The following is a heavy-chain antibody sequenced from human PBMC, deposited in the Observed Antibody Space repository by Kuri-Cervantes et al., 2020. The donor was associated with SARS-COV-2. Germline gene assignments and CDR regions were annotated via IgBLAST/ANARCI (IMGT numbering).Heavy chain of an antibody. D-gene: IGHD6-6*01. V-gene: IGHV1-2*02. CDR3: ARYSSSSSHYYYYMDV. Sequence: ASVKVSCKASGYTFTGYYMHWVRQAPGQGLEWMGWINPNSGGTNYAQKFQGRVTMTRDTSISTAYMELSSLRSEDTAVYYCARYSSSSSHYYYYMDVWGKGTTVTVSS. CDR1: GYTFTGYY. CDR2: INPNSGGT. J-gene: IGHJ6*03.